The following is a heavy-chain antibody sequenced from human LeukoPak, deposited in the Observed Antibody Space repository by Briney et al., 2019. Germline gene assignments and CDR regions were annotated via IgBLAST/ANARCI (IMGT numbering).Heavy chain of an antibody. V-gene: IGHV1-18*04. CDR3: ARDQAAGTGFFGFDY. CDR2: ISAYNGNT. Sequence: ASVKVSCKASGYTFTGYYMHWVRQAPGQGLEWMGWISAYNGNTNYAQKLQGRVTMTTDTSTSTAYMELRSLRSDDTAVYYCARDQAAGTGFFGFDYWGQGTLVTVSS. D-gene: IGHD6-13*01. J-gene: IGHJ4*02. CDR1: GYTFTGYY.